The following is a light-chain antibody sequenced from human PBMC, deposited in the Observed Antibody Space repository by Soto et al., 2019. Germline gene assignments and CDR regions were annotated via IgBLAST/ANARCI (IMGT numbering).Light chain of an antibody. CDR1: SGHSSYA. Sequence: QLVLTQSPSASASLGASVKLTCTLSSGHSSYAIAWHQQQTEKGPRYLMKLNSDGSHSSGDGIPDRFSGSSSGAERYLTISSLQSEDEADYYCQTWGTGIHVFGTGTKLTVL. CDR3: QTWGTGIHV. J-gene: IGLJ1*01. V-gene: IGLV4-69*01. CDR2: LNSDGSH.